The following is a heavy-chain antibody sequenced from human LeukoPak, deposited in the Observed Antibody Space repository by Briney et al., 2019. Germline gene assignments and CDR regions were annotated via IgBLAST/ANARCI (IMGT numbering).Heavy chain of an antibody. D-gene: IGHD3-22*01. Sequence: SSETLSLTCAVYGGSFSGYYWSWIRQPPGKGLEWIGEINHSGSTNYNPSLESRVTISVDTSKNQFSLKLSSVTAADTAVYYCARGGYDSSGYYGYWGQGTLVTVSS. J-gene: IGHJ4*02. CDR3: ARGGYDSSGYYGY. CDR1: GGSFSGYY. CDR2: INHSGST. V-gene: IGHV4-34*01.